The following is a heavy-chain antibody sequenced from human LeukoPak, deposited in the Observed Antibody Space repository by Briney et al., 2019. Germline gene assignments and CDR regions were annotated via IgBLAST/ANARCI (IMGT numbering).Heavy chain of an antibody. D-gene: IGHD1-7*01. CDR2: IRSKANSYAT. J-gene: IGHJ4*02. CDR3: TGVNWNYEGFDY. Sequence: QAGGSLRLSCAASGFTFSGSAIHWVRQASGKGLEWVGRIRSKANSYATGYAASVKGRFTISRDDSKSTAYLQMNSLKTEDTAVYYCTGVNWNYEGFDYWGQGTLVTVSS. V-gene: IGHV3-73*01. CDR1: GFTFSGSA.